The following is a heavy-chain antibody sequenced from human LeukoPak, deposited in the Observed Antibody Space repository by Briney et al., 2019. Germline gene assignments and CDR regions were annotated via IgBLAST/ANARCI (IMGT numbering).Heavy chain of an antibody. Sequence: GGSLRLSCAASGFTFSSYWMSWVRQAPGKGLEWVANIKQDGSEKYYVDSVKGRFTISRDNAKNSLYLQMNSLRAEDTAVYYCARGHCSGGSCSVDYWGRGTLVTVSS. CDR1: GFTFSSYW. D-gene: IGHD2-15*01. CDR3: ARGHCSGGSCSVDY. V-gene: IGHV3-7*01. CDR2: IKQDGSEK. J-gene: IGHJ4*02.